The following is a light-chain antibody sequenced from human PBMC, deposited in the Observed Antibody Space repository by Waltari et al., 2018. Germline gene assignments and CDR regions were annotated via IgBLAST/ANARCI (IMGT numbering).Light chain of an antibody. CDR1: SSDIGGSNY. V-gene: IGLV2-8*01. CDR2: EVF. J-gene: IGLJ2*01. CDR3: NSYSGTNNPVV. Sequence: QSALTQPPSASGSLGQSVTISCTGTSSDIGGSNYVSWYQQHPGKAPKLMIYEVFKRPSGVPDRFSGSKSGNTASLTVSGLQAEDEADFYCNSYSGTNNPVVFGGGTRLTVL.